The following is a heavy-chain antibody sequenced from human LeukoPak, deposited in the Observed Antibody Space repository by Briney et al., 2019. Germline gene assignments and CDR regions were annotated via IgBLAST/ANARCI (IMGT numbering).Heavy chain of an antibody. J-gene: IGHJ4*02. D-gene: IGHD3-10*01. Sequence: GGSLRLSCAASGFTFSSYAMSWVRQAPGKGLEWVSAISGSGGSTYYADSVKGRFTISRDNSKNTLYLQMNSLRAEDTAVYYRAKFQRPDYYGSGSHFDYWGQGTLVTVSS. V-gene: IGHV3-23*01. CDR1: GFTFSSYA. CDR3: AKFQRPDYYGSGSHFDY. CDR2: ISGSGGST.